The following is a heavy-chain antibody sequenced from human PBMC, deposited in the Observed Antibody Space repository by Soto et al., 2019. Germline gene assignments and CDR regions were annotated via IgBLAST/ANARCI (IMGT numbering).Heavy chain of an antibody. J-gene: IGHJ4*02. CDR3: AHGSGWLFDF. V-gene: IGHV2-5*02. CDR1: GFSLTSNAVG. D-gene: IGHD6-19*01. CDR2: IYWDDDN. Sequence: QITLKESGPTLVKPTQTLTLTCTFSGFSLTSNAVGVGWFRQPPGKALEWLALIYWDDDNHYSPSLKSRLTFTKDTSNNQVVLIMTNMAPVDTATYYCAHGSGWLFDFWGQGTLVTVSS.